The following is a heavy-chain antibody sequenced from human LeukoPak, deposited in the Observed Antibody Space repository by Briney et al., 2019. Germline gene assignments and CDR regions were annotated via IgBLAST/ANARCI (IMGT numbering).Heavy chain of an antibody. J-gene: IGHJ4*02. CDR3: ARDATTTQFSEWLLFYFDY. CDR1: GYTFTGYY. Sequence: ASVKVSCKASGYTFTGYYMHWVRQAPGQGLEWMGWINPNSGGTNYAQKFQGRVTMTRDTSISTAYMELSRLRSDDTAVYYCARDATTTQFSEWLLFYFDYWGQGTLVTVSS. CDR2: INPNSGGT. D-gene: IGHD3-3*01. V-gene: IGHV1-2*02.